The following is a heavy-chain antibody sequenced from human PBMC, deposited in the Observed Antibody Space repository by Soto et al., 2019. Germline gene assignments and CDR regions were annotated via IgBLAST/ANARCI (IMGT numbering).Heavy chain of an antibody. CDR3: ARSIAARLYYFYGMDV. CDR1: GYTFITYA. J-gene: IGHJ6*02. D-gene: IGHD6-6*01. V-gene: IGHV1-3*01. Sequence: ASVKVSCKASGYTFITYAIYWVRQAPGQRLEWMGWINAGNGNTKYSQKFQGRVTITRDTSARTAYVELRSLQSEDTAVYYCARSIAARLYYFYGMDVWGQGTTVTVSS. CDR2: INAGNGNT.